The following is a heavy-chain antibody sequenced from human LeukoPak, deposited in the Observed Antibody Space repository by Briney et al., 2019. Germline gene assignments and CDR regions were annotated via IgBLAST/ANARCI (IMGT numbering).Heavy chain of an antibody. CDR2: IYWDDDK. CDR3: AHRVLRGSGYPNGMGFWFDP. J-gene: IGHJ5*02. V-gene: IGHV2-5*02. CDR1: GFSLSTSGVG. D-gene: IGHD3-3*01. Sequence: SGPTLVKPTQTLTLTCTFSGFSLSTSGVGVGWIRQPPGKALEWLGIIYWDDDKRYRPSLKNRLTITKDTSKNQVVLVMTNMDPVDTGTYYCAHRVLRGSGYPNGMGFWFDPWGQGTLVTVSS.